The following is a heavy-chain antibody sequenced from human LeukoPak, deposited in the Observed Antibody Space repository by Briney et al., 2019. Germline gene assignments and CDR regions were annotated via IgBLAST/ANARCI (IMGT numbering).Heavy chain of an antibody. Sequence: PSETLSLTCAVYGGSFSGYYWSWIRQPPGKGLEWIGEINHSGSTNYNPSLKSRVTISVDTSKNQSSLKLSSVTAADTAVYYCARVDCGGDCYSDDYWGQGTLVTVSS. J-gene: IGHJ4*02. CDR2: INHSGST. CDR3: ARVDCGGDCYSDDY. V-gene: IGHV4-34*01. D-gene: IGHD2-21*02. CDR1: GGSFSGYY.